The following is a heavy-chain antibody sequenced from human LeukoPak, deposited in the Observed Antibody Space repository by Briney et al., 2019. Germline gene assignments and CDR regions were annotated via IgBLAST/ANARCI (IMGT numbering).Heavy chain of an antibody. Sequence: KTSETLSLTCAVYGGSFSAYYWGWIRQSPGKGLEWIGNIYYSGRTYYNPSLKTRVTISVDTSKNQFSLKLSSVTAADTAVYYCARRREILGGFVDNWGQGTLVTVSS. CDR1: GGSFSAYY. V-gene: IGHV4-34*01. D-gene: IGHD1-26*01. J-gene: IGHJ4*02. CDR2: IYYSGRT. CDR3: ARRREILGGFVDN.